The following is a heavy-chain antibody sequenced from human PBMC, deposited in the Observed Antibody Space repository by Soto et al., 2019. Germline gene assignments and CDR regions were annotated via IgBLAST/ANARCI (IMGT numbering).Heavy chain of an antibody. CDR3: ARVGGRYYPGDQRYYFDY. V-gene: IGHV3-72*01. Sequence: EVQLVESGGGLVQPGGSLRLACAASGFTFSDYYMDWVRQAPGKGLEWVGRTRNKANSHTTEYAASVKGRFTTSRDESKKSLYLQMNSLKTEDTAVYYCARVGGRYYPGDQRYYFDYWGQGTLVTVSS. D-gene: IGHD1-26*01. CDR1: GFTFSDYY. J-gene: IGHJ4*02. CDR2: TRNKANSHTT.